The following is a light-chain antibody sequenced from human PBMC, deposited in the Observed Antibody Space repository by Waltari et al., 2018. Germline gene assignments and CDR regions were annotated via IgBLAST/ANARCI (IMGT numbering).Light chain of an antibody. Sequence: QSMLTQPPSASGTPGQRVTISCSGGRSNIGTNTVNWYQQVPGTAPKLLIYSNNQRPSGVPYRFPGSRSGTSAPLAISWPQSEDEGEYYCAAWDASLNALLFGGGTTLTVL. CDR3: AAWDASLNALL. CDR1: RSNIGTNT. CDR2: SNN. V-gene: IGLV1-44*01. J-gene: IGLJ2*01.